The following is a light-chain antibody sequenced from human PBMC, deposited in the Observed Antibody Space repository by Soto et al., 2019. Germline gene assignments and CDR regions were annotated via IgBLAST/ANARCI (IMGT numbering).Light chain of an antibody. CDR1: SSDVGRYNL. CDR3: CSYAGTSTYV. Sequence: QSVLPQPASVSGSPGQSITISCTGGSSDVGRYNLVSWYQQHPGKAPKLMIYEVSKRPSGVSSRFSGSKSGNTASLTISGLQAEDEADYYCCSYAGTSTYVFGTGTKVTVL. V-gene: IGLV2-23*02. J-gene: IGLJ1*01. CDR2: EVS.